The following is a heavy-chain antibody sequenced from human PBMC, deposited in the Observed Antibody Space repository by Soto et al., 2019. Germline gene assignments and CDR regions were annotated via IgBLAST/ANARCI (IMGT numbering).Heavy chain of an antibody. J-gene: IGHJ6*02. D-gene: IGHD5-12*01. V-gene: IGHV1-69*01. CDR1: GGTFSSYA. CDR2: IIPIFGTA. CDR3: ARNRPSGYDPHYGMDV. Sequence: QVQLVQSGAEVKKPGSSVKVSCKASGGTFSSYAISWVRQASGQGLEWMGGIIPIFGTANYAQKFQGRVTITADESTSTAYMELSSLRSADTAVYYCARNRPSGYDPHYGMDVWGQGTTVTVS.